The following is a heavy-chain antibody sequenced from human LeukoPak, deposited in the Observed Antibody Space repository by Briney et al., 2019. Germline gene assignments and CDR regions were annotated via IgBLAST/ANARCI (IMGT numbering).Heavy chain of an antibody. V-gene: IGHV3-23*01. CDR1: RFTFSSYA. Sequence: PGGSLRLSCAASRFTFSSYAMGWVRQAPGKGLEWVSAISGSGGSTYYADSVKGRFTISRDNSKNTLYLQMNSLRAEDTAVYYCAKAGFPEGGIVVVPAADNWFDPWGQGTLVTVSS. CDR3: AKAGFPEGGIVVVPAADNWFDP. CDR2: ISGSGGST. J-gene: IGHJ5*02. D-gene: IGHD2-2*01.